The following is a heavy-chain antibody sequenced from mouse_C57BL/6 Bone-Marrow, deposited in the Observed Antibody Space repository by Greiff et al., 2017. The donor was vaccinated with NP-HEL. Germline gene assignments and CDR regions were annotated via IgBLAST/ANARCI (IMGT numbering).Heavy chain of an antibody. CDR2: IDPANGNT. CDR3: VLITTVVAWYFDV. V-gene: IGHV14-3*01. D-gene: IGHD1-1*01. CDR1: GFNIKNTY. Sequence: EVQLVESVAELVRPGASVKLSCTASGFNIKNTYMHWVKQRPEQGLEWIGRIDPANGNTKYAPKFQGKATITADTSSNTAYLQLSSLTSEDTAIYYCVLITTVVAWYFDVWGTGTTVTVSS. J-gene: IGHJ1*03.